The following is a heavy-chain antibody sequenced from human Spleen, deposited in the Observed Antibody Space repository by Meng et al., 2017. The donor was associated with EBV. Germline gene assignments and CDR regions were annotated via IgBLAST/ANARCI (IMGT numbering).Heavy chain of an antibody. V-gene: IGHV7-4-1*02. CDR2: INTRTGNP. Sequence: QLRLVPRGAGVKKPGSSAKGSGKASGDSFSNSAINWVRQAPGQGPEWMGWINTRTGNPMYAQGFTGRFVFSLDTSVSTAYLQISSLEAEDTAVYYCARQSPIAATPTGLDPWGQGTLVTVSS. J-gene: IGHJ5*02. CDR1: GDSFSNSA. D-gene: IGHD6-25*01. CDR3: ARQSPIAATPTGLDP.